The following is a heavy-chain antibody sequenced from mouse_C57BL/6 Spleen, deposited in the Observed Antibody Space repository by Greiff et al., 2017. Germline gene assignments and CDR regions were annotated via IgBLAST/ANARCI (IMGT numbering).Heavy chain of an antibody. J-gene: IGHJ4*01. CDR2: IYPSDSET. CDR1: GYTFTSYW. Sequence: VQLQQPGAELVRPGSSVKLSCKASGYTFTSYWMDWVKQRPGQGLEWIGNIYPSDSETHYNQKFKDKATLTVDKSSSTAYMQLSSLTSEDSAVYYCARETAQVLYYYAKGYWGQGASVTVSS. D-gene: IGHD3-2*02. V-gene: IGHV1-61*01. CDR3: ARETAQVLYYYAKGY.